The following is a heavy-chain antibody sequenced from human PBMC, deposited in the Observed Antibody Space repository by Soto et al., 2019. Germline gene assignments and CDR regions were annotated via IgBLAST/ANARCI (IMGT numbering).Heavy chain of an antibody. V-gene: IGHV3-23*01. CDR3: AKDSFFRGPPTHFDY. CDR1: GFTFSSYA. Sequence: HPGGSLRLSCAASGFTFSSYAMSWVRQAPGKGLEWVSAISGRGGSTYYADYVKGRVTISRDNSKNTLYLQMNSLRAEDTAVYYCAKDSFFRGPPTHFDYWGQGTLVTSPQ. J-gene: IGHJ4*02. D-gene: IGHD3-10*01. CDR2: ISGRGGST.